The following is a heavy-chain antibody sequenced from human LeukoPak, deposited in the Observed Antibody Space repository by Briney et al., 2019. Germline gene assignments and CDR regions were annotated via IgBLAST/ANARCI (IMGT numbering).Heavy chain of an antibody. CDR1: GGSISTYY. J-gene: IGHJ4*02. V-gene: IGHV4-59*12. CDR2: IYYSGST. D-gene: IGHD1-26*01. Sequence: SETLSLTGTVSGGSISTYYWSWIRQPPGKGLEWIGYIYYSGSTNYNPSLKSRVTISVDTSKNQFSLKLGSVTAADTAVYYCAREEALGSGSFDYWGQGTLVTVSS. CDR3: AREEALGSGSFDY.